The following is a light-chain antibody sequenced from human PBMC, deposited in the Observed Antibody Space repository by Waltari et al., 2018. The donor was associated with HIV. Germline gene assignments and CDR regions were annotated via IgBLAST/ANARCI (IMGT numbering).Light chain of an antibody. CDR2: GAS. CDR3: KQYYSNGRT. CDR1: QRLLNRFTNKNY. Sequence: DIVMTQYPDSLAVSLGDRAIINCTSSQRLLNRFTNKNYVAWYQQKSGQPPRLIMYGASTRESGVSDRLTGGRSGTRFTLTINGLQASDVALYCCKQYYSNGRTFGRGTKVEIK. V-gene: IGKV4-1*01. J-gene: IGKJ1*01.